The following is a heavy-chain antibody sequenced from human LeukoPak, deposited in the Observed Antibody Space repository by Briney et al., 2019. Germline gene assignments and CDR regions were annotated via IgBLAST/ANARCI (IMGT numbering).Heavy chain of an antibody. CDR2: INPCGGST. Sequence: GASVKVSCKASGYTFTSYYMHWVRQAPGQGLEWMGIINPCGGSTSYAQKLQGRVTMTRDTSTSTVYMELRSLRSEDTAVYYCAIIQPAIAVPGTFCDYWGQGTLVSVSS. J-gene: IGHJ4*02. CDR1: GYTFTSYY. CDR3: AIIQPAIAVPGTFCDY. V-gene: IGHV1-46*01. D-gene: IGHD6-19*01.